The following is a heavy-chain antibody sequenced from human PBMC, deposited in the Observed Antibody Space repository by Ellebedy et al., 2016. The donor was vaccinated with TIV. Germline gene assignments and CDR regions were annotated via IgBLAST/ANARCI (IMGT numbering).Heavy chain of an antibody. CDR2: MNPNSGNT. J-gene: IGHJ6*02. V-gene: IGHV1-8*01. CDR1: GYTFTSYD. CDR3: ATAVTGAKPDYYYGMDV. D-gene: IGHD1-14*01. Sequence: ASVKVSXXASGYTFTSYDINWVRQATGQGLEWMGWMNPNSGNTGYAQKFQGRVTMTRNTSISTAYMELSSLRSEDTAVYYCATAVTGAKPDYYYGMDVWGQGTTVTVSS.